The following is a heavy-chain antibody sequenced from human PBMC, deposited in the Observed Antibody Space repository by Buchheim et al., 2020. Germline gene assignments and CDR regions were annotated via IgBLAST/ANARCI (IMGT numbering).Heavy chain of an antibody. D-gene: IGHD5-18*01. V-gene: IGHV3-30-3*01. Sequence: QVQLVESGGGVVQPGRSLRLSCAASGFTFSSYAMHWVRQAPGKGLEWVAVISYDGSNKYYADSVKGRFTISRDNSKNTLYPQMNSLRAEDTAVYYCARDEYLRVQLWFGTFDYWGQGTL. CDR2: ISYDGSNK. CDR1: GFTFSSYA. CDR3: ARDEYLRVQLWFGTFDY. J-gene: IGHJ4*02.